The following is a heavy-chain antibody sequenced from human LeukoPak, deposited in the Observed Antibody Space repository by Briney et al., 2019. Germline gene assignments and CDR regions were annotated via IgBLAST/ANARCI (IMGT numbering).Heavy chain of an antibody. CDR1: GFTFSTYA. V-gene: IGHV3-23*01. Sequence: GGSLRLSCTASGFTFSTYAMTWVRQAPGRGLEWVSTITANAGGTYYADSVKGRFTISRDSSENTLNLQMNSLRAEDTAVYYCARGWGNFDYWGQGTLVTVSS. D-gene: IGHD3-16*01. CDR3: ARGWGNFDY. CDR2: ITANAGGT. J-gene: IGHJ4*02.